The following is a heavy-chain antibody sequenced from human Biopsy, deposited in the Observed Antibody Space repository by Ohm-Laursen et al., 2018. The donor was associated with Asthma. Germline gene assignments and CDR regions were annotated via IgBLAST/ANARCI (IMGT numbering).Heavy chain of an antibody. CDR3: ARCQVGYSSGWSLLLKKIYYSGMDV. D-gene: IGHD6-19*01. CDR1: RGTFSNFS. Sequence: GASVKVSCKAPRGTFSNFSISWGRQAPGQGLEWLGGIITVFGTTNYAPTLQGRVTITADESTSTAYMEVTSLRSEDTAIYYCARCQVGYSSGWSLLLKKIYYSGMDVWGQGTAVTVSS. V-gene: IGHV1-69*13. CDR2: IITVFGTT. J-gene: IGHJ6*02.